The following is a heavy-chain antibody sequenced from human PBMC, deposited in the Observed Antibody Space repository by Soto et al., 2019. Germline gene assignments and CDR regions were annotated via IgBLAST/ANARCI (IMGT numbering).Heavy chain of an antibody. J-gene: IGHJ4*02. CDR1: GFTFSSYA. D-gene: IGHD1-7*01. Sequence: GGSLRLSCSASGFTFSSYAMHWVRQAPGKGLEYVSAISSNGGSTYYADSVKGRFTISRDNSKNTLYLQMSSLRAEDTAVYYCVKDYRVLELYPRDVGYFDYWGQGTLVTVSS. CDR3: VKDYRVLELYPRDVGYFDY. V-gene: IGHV3-64D*08. CDR2: ISSNGGST.